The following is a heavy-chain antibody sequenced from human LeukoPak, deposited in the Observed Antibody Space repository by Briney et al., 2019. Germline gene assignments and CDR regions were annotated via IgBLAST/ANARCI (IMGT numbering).Heavy chain of an antibody. CDR1: GYSFTSYW. CDR2: IYSVDSDT. CDR3: ARLPYCSSTSCYVHAFDI. D-gene: IGHD2-2*01. V-gene: IGHV5-51*01. J-gene: IGHJ3*02. Sequence: GESLKISCKGSGYSFTSYWIGWVRQMPGKGLEWMGIIYSVDSDTRYSPSFQGQVTISADKSISTAYLQWSSLKDSDTAMYYCARLPYCSSTSCYVHAFDIWGQGTMVTVSS.